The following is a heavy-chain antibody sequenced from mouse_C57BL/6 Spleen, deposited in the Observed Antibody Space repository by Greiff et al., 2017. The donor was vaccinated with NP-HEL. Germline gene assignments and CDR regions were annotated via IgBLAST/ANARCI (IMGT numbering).Heavy chain of an antibody. Sequence: QVQLKQPGAELVMPGASVKLSCKASGYTFTSYWMHWVKQRPGQGLEWIGEIDPSDSYTNYNQKFKGKSTLTVDKSSSTAYMQLSSLTSEDSAVYYCARGTTVVAGHWYFDVWGTGTTVTVSS. D-gene: IGHD1-1*01. V-gene: IGHV1-69*01. CDR2: IDPSDSYT. CDR1: GYTFTSYW. CDR3: ARGTTVVAGHWYFDV. J-gene: IGHJ1*03.